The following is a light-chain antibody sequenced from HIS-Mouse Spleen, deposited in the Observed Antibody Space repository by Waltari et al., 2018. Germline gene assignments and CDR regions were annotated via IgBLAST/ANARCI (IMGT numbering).Light chain of an antibody. CDR1: ALPKTY. Sequence: SYELTQPPSVSVSPGQTARITCSGDALPKTYAYWYQQTSGQAPVLVIYEDSKRPSGIPGRCSGSSSGTMATLTISGAQVEDEADYYCYSTDSSGNHRVFGGGTKLTVL. V-gene: IGLV3-10*01. J-gene: IGLJ2*01. CDR2: EDS. CDR3: YSTDSSGNHRV.